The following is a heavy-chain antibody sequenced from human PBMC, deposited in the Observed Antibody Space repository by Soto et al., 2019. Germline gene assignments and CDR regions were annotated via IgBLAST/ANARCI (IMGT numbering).Heavy chain of an antibody. Sequence: LTXXXXXXXITNNNWWTWVRQPPGKGLEWVGEIHHRGSTNYAPSLRGRVAIALGQSTNHFSLMLTSVTAADTSVYYCARENGHMGISVAALDYWGQGILVSVSS. D-gene: IGHD6-19*01. CDR2: IHHRGST. J-gene: IGHJ4*02. CDR1: XXXITNNNW. CDR3: ARENGHMGISVAALDY. V-gene: IGHV4-4*02.